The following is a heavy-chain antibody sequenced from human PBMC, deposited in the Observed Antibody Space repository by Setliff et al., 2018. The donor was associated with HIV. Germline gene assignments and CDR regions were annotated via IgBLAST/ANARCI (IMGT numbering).Heavy chain of an antibody. V-gene: IGHV4-34*01. CDR1: GGSFSDYY. D-gene: IGHD6-13*01. CDR3: ARESPSSSWFYFDF. CDR2: INHRGST. Sequence: SETLSLTCAVYGGSFSDYYWTWIRQSPGKWLEWIGEINHRGSTNYNPSLKSRVTVSVDTSKNQFSLKLGSVTAADTAVYYFARESPSSSWFYFDFWGQGTLVTVSS. J-gene: IGHJ4*02.